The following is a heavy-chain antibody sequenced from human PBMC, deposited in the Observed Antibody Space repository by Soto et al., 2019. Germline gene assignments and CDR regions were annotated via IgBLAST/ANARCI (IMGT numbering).Heavy chain of an antibody. J-gene: IGHJ4*02. CDR2: ISSDSSTR. Sequence: GGSLSLSCSVSPFTFSDFSMNWIRQAPGKGLELISYISSDSSTRHYADFVKGRFTISRDNAKNSLYLQMNSLRDEDTAVYFCARDPDGIIDFDYWGQGTQVTVSS. CDR3: ARDPDGIIDFDY. CDR1: PFTFSDFS. D-gene: IGHD3-10*01. V-gene: IGHV3-48*02.